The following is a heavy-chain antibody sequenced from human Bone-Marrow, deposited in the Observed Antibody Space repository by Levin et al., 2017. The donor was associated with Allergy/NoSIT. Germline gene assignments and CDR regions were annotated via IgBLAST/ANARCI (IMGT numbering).Heavy chain of an antibody. V-gene: IGHV1-69*01. D-gene: IGHD2-21*02. CDR3: ASRANCGGDCYAFDV. Sequence: KISCKASGGTSKNYAINWVRQAPGQGLEWMGEFARLFGTSNYAQKFQGRVTITADDSTSTFFLEVTSLRSDDTAIYYCASRANCGGDCYAFDVWGQGTLVTVSS. CDR1: GGTSKNYA. CDR2: FARLFGTS. J-gene: IGHJ3*01.